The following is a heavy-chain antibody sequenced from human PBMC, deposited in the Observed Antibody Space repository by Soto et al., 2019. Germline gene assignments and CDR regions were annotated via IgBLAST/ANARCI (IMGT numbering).Heavy chain of an antibody. CDR1: GFTFSNYW. V-gene: IGHV3-7*04. J-gene: IGHJ3*02. D-gene: IGHD2-8*02. Sequence: TGGSLRLSCAASGFTFSNYWMTWVRQAPGKGLEWVANIKQDGSENFYVDSVKGRFTISRDNAKNSLYLQMNSLRAEDTAVYYCARDSGPRGYDAFDIWGQGTMVTVSS. CDR3: ARDSGPRGYDAFDI. CDR2: IKQDGSEN.